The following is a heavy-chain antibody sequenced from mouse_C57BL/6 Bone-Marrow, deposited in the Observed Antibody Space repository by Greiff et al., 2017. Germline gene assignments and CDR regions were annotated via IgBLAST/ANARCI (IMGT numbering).Heavy chain of an antibody. D-gene: IGHD2-3*01. V-gene: IGHV14-4*01. CDR1: GFNIKDDY. J-gene: IGHJ2*01. CDR3: SSFDGNYFDF. CDR2: IDPEIGDT. Sequence: EVQVEESGAELVRPGASVKLSCTASGFNIKDDYIHWVKQRPEQGLAWIGWIDPEIGDTEYASKFQGKATITSDSSSNTAYLQLSSLTSEDTAVYYCSSFDGNYFDFWGQGTPLTVAS.